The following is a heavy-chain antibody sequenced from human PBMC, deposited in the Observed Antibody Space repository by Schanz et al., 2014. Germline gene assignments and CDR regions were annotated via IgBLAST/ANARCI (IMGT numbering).Heavy chain of an antibody. CDR3: ARGTDWHLHY. J-gene: IGHJ4*02. CDR2: LSGSGGST. V-gene: IGHV3-23*04. Sequence: VQLVESGGGLVQPGRSLRLSCAAYGFTLSSYSMNWVRQAPGKGLEWVSALSGSGGSTYYADSVKGRFTISRDNSKNTLYLQMNSLRAGDTAVYYCARGTDWHLHYWGQGALVTVSS. CDR1: GFTLSSYS. D-gene: IGHD3-16*01.